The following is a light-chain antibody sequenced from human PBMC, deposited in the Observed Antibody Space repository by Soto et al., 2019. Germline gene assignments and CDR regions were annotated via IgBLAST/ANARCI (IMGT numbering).Light chain of an antibody. CDR1: QSISSSY. V-gene: IGKV3-20*01. J-gene: IGKJ4*01. CDR2: GAS. CDR3: QHYGTSLLT. Sequence: EIVLTQSPGTLSLSPGERATLSCRASQSISSSYLAWYQQKPGQAPRLLIYGASSRATGISDRFSGSGSGTDFTLTISRLAPEDFAVYYCQHYGTSLLTFGGGTKVEIK.